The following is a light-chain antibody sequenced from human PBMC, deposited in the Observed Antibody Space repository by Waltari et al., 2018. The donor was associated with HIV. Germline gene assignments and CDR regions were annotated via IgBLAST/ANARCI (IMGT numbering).Light chain of an antibody. Sequence: EIVLTQSPGTLSLPPGERATLSCRASQSVNSRFLAWYQQKPGQAPRLLIYGASDRATGIPDRFSGSGSGTDFTLTISRLEPEDFAVYYCQQYGNSLTFGGGTKVEIK. CDR2: GAS. CDR1: QSVNSRF. V-gene: IGKV3-20*01. CDR3: QQYGNSLT. J-gene: IGKJ4*01.